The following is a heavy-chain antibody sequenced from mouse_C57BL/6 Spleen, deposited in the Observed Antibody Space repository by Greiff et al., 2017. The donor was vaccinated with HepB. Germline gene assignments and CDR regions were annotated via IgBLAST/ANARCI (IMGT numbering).Heavy chain of an antibody. Sequence: EVKVVESGEGLVKPGGSLKLSCAASGFTFSSYAMSWVRPTPEKRLEWVAYISSGGDYIYYADTVKGRFTISRDNARNTLYLQMSSLKSEDTAMYYCTRGGRYFDVWGTGTTVTVAS. CDR3: TRGGRYFDV. CDR1: GFTFSSYA. CDR2: ISSGGDYI. V-gene: IGHV5-9-1*02. J-gene: IGHJ1*03.